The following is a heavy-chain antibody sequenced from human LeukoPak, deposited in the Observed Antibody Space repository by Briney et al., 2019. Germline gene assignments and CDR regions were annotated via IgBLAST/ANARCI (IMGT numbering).Heavy chain of an antibody. CDR1: GYTFTGYY. J-gene: IGHJ5*02. D-gene: IGHD4-17*01. Sequence: ASVKVSCKASGYTFTGYYMHWVRQAPGQGLEWMGRINPNSGGTNYAQKFQGRVTMTRDTSISTAYMELSRLRSDDTAVCYCARAATVTGWFDPWGQGTLVTVSS. V-gene: IGHV1-2*06. CDR2: INPNSGGT. CDR3: ARAATVTGWFDP.